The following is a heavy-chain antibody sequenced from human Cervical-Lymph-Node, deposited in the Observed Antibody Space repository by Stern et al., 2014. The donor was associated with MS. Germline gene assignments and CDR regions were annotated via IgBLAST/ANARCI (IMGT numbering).Heavy chain of an antibody. J-gene: IGHJ3*02. D-gene: IGHD3-16*02. CDR1: GYRFTNYW. Sequence: EVQLVESGGEMKKPGESLQISCQGSGYRFTNYWIGWVRQMPGKGLEWMGIIYPGDSEARYSPSFRGQVTISADKSISTAYLQWTSLRASDTAIYYCARLVAPGGDAFDIWGQGTLVIVSS. CDR3: ARLVAPGGDAFDI. V-gene: IGHV5-51*01. CDR2: IYPGDSEA.